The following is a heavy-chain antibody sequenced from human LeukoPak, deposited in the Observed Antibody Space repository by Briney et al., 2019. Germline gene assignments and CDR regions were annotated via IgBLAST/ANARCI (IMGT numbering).Heavy chain of an antibody. CDR2: INHSGST. D-gene: IGHD3-9*01. CDR3: ARDGAVDILTGYGAFDI. V-gene: IGHV4-34*01. J-gene: IGHJ3*02. CDR1: GGSFSGYY. Sequence: SETLSLTCAVYGGSFSGYYWSWIRQPPGKGLEWIGEINHSGSTNYNPSLKSRVTISVDTSKNQFSLKLNSVTAADTAVYYCARDGAVDILTGYGAFDIWGQGTMVTVSS.